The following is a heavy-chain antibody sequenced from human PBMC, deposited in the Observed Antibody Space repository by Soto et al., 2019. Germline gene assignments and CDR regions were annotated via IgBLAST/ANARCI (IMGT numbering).Heavy chain of an antibody. Sequence: QVQLVQSGAEVKKPGSSVKVSCKASGGTFSSYGISWVRLAPGQGLEWMGGIIPMFGTANYAQKFQGTVTITADESTSTAYMELSDLRSEDTFVYFCARGRGPDSRGWPPLGHWGQGTLVTVSS. CDR2: IIPMFGTA. CDR1: GGTFSSYG. CDR3: ARGRGPDSRGWPPLGH. D-gene: IGHD6-19*01. V-gene: IGHV1-69*01. J-gene: IGHJ4*02.